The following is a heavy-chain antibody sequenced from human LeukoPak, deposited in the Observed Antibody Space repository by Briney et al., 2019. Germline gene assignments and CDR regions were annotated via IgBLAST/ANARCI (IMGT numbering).Heavy chain of an antibody. CDR2: FGGGGGHT. CDR1: GLTFSRYA. V-gene: IGHV3-23*01. D-gene: IGHD2-15*01. Sequence: PGGPLRLSCAASGLTFSRYAMSWVRQAPGKGLGWVSIFGGGGGHTYYTDSVKGRFTISRDNSKNTLYLQMNSLTAEDTAVYYCAKDDRCSGGNCFSVSDYYGTDVWGKGTTVTVSS. CDR3: AKDDRCSGGNCFSVSDYYGTDV. J-gene: IGHJ6*04.